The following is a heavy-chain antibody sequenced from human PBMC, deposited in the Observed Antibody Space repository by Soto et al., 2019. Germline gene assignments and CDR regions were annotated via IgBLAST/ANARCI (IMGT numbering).Heavy chain of an antibody. CDR3: ARDVGYLGELSFHPIVGY. CDR2: ISAYNGNT. Sequence: GASVKVSCKASGYTFTSYGIIWVRQAPGQGLDWMGWISAYNGNTNYAQKLQGRVTMTTDTSTSTAYMELRSLRSDDTAVYYCARDVGYLGELSFHPIVGYWGQGTLVTVSS. CDR1: GYTFTSYG. V-gene: IGHV1-18*01. D-gene: IGHD3-16*02. J-gene: IGHJ4*02.